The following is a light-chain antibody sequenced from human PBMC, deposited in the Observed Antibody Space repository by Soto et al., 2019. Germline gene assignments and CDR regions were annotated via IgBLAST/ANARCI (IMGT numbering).Light chain of an antibody. CDR3: QQYDNWPPA. J-gene: IGKJ1*01. CDR2: GAS. CDR1: QSVSSN. V-gene: IGKV3-15*01. Sequence: ERVMTQSPATLSVSPGERATLSCRASQSVSSNLAWYQQKPAQPPRLLIYGASTRATGIPARFSGSGSGTEFTLTISSLQSEDFAVYYCQQYDNWPPAFGQGTKVEIK.